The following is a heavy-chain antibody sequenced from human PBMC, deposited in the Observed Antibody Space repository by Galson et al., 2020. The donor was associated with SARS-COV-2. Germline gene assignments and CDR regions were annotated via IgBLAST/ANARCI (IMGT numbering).Heavy chain of an antibody. Sequence: SETLSLTCTLSGGSISSYYWSWIPQPPGKVLERIGYIYYSGSTNYNPSLKGRVTISVDTSKNQFSLKLSSVTAADTAVFYCAREKRWIQDGPAGMDVWGQGTTVTVSS. CDR2: IYYSGST. J-gene: IGHJ6*01. D-gene: IGHD5-18*01. CDR1: GGSISSYY. CDR3: AREKRWIQDGPAGMDV. V-gene: IGHV4-59*01.